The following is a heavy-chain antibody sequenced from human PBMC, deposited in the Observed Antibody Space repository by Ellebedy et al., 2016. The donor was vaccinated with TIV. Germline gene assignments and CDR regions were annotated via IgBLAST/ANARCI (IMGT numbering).Heavy chain of an antibody. CDR3: VRYEGYEPAGIDS. V-gene: IGHV5-51*01. Sequence: GESLKIYCKTSGYSFASYWIGWVRQMPGKGLEWMWLIFPGDAVTTYSPSFQGQVTISADKSISTAYLPWGSLKAPDNAMYYCVRYEGYEPAGIDSWGQGTLVTVPS. J-gene: IGHJ4*02. CDR2: IFPGDAVT. CDR1: GYSFASYW. D-gene: IGHD1-1*01.